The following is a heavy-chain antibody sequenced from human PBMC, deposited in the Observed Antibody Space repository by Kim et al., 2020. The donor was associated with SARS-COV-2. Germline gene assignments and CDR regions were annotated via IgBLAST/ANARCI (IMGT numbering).Heavy chain of an antibody. V-gene: IGHV4-39*01. CDR3: ARHRVAGLGNFDY. D-gene: IGHD6-19*01. J-gene: IGHJ4*02. Sequence: STPPLTSRVTISVDTSKNQFSLKLSSVTAADTAVYYCARHRVAGLGNFDYWGQGTLVTVSS.